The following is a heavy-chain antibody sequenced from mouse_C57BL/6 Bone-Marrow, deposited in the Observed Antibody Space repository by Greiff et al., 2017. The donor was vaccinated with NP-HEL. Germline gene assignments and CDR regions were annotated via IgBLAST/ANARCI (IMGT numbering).Heavy chain of an antibody. V-gene: IGHV5-6*02. CDR2: ISSGGSYT. Sequence: DVKLVESGGDLVKPGGSLKLSCAASGFTFSSYGMSWVRQTPDKRLEWVATISSGGSYTYYPDSVKGRFTISRDNAKNTLYLQMSSLKSEDTAMYYCARQAVAMDYWGQGTSVTVSS. CDR1: GFTFSSYG. CDR3: ARQAVAMDY. J-gene: IGHJ4*01.